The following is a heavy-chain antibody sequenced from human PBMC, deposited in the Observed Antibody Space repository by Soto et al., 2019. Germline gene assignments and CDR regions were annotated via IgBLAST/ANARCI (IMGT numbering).Heavy chain of an antibody. CDR2: IYYSGST. CDR1: GGSISSSSYY. V-gene: IGHV4-39*01. J-gene: IGHJ6*02. Sequence: QLQLQESGPGLVKPSETLSLTCTVSGGSISSSSYYWGWIRQPPGKGLEWIGSIYYSGSTYYNPSLKSRVTVSVDTSKNQSSLKLSSVTAADTAVYYCARTFTPPPWYYGMDVWGQGTTVTVSS. CDR3: ARTFTPPPWYYGMDV. D-gene: IGHD2-15*01.